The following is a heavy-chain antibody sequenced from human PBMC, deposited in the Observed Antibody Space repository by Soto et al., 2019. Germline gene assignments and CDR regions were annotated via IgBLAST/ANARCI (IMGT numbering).Heavy chain of an antibody. D-gene: IGHD1-26*01. Sequence: QVQLQESGPGLVKPSETLSLTCSVSGDSVSSYYWSWIRQPPGKGLEWIGYVYYDGSTNYNPSLETRVTISIDTSKNQVSLKLNSVTAADTAVYHCARGRRSPTVYYVLDVWGQGTTVAVSS. CDR3: ARGRRSPTVYYVLDV. CDR2: VYYDGST. J-gene: IGHJ6*02. CDR1: GDSVSSYY. V-gene: IGHV4-59*02.